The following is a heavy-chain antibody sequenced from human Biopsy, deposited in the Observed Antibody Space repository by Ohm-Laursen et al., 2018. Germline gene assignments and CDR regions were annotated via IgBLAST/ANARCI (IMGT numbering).Heavy chain of an antibody. CDR1: RFTFSDYF. J-gene: IGHJ4*02. Sequence: GSLRLSCAASRFTFSDYFLSWIRQAPGKGLEWVSYISSSGITAHYADSVKGRFTISRDKAKNSLYLQMNSLRAEDTSIYYCARSGWNFEFDSWGKGTLVAVSS. D-gene: IGHD6-19*01. V-gene: IGHV3-11*01. CDR2: ISSSGITA. CDR3: ARSGWNFEFDS.